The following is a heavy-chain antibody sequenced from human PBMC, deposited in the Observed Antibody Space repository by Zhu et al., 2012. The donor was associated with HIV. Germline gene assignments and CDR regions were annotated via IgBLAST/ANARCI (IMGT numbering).Heavy chain of an antibody. J-gene: IGHJ4*02. CDR1: GYSIRGGYY. CDR2: IYHSGSI. CDR3: ASLNDYGDSNY. V-gene: IGHV4-38-2*01. Sequence: QVQLQESGPGLVKPSETLSLTCAVSGYSIRGGYYWGWVRQPPGKGLEWIGSIYHSGSIYYNPSLKSRVTMSLDTSKNQFSLNLSSVTAADTAVYYCASLNDYGDSNYWGLGTLVTVSS. D-gene: IGHD4-17*01.